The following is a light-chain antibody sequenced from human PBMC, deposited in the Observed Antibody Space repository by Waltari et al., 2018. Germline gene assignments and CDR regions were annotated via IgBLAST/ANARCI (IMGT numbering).Light chain of an antibody. V-gene: IGKV3-20*01. J-gene: IGKJ2*01. CDR3: QQYGSSLPYT. CDR2: GAS. Sequence: IVLTQSPGTLSLSPAERATRSCRASQSVSSSYLAWYQQKPGQAPRLLIYGASSRATGIPDRFSGSGSGTDFTLTISRLEPEDFAVYYCQQYGSSLPYTFGQGTKLEIK. CDR1: QSVSSSY.